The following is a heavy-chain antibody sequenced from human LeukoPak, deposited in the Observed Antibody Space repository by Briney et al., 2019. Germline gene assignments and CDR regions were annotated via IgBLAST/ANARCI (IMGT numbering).Heavy chain of an antibody. CDR1: GFTFGNYW. Sequence: GGSLRLSCAASGFTFGNYWMSWVRQAPGKGLEWVANINQGGSEKFYVDSVKGRFTISRDNAKNSLYLQMNSLRAEDTAVYYCARDAFASGSYNPFDHWGQGTLVTVSS. CDR2: INQGGSEK. J-gene: IGHJ4*02. D-gene: IGHD3-10*01. V-gene: IGHV3-7*01. CDR3: ARDAFASGSYNPFDH.